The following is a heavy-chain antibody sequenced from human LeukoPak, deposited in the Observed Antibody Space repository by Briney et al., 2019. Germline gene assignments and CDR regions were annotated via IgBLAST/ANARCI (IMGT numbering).Heavy chain of an antibody. CDR1: GFTFSSYA. J-gene: IGHJ4*02. CDR3: AKASLRYFDWFSDY. V-gene: IGHV3-30*18. D-gene: IGHD3-9*01. CDR2: ISYDGSNK. Sequence: GGSLRLSCAASGFTFSSYAMHWVRQAPGKGLEWVAVISYDGSNKYYADSVKGRFTISRDNSRNTLHLQMNSLRAEDTAVYSCAKASLRYFDWFSDYWGQGTLVTVSS.